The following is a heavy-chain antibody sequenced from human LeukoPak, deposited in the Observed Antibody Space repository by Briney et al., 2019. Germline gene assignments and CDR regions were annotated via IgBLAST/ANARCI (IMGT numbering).Heavy chain of an antibody. J-gene: IGHJ3*02. D-gene: IGHD3-16*01. CDR2: IYYSGST. CDR1: GGSISSYY. V-gene: IGHV4-59*01. Sequence: PSETLSLTCTVSGGSISSYYWSWIRQPPGKGLEWIGYIYYSGSTNYNPSLKSRVTISVDTSKNQFSLKLSSVTAADTAVYYCAALSLGAFDIWGQGTMVTVSS. CDR3: AALSLGAFDI.